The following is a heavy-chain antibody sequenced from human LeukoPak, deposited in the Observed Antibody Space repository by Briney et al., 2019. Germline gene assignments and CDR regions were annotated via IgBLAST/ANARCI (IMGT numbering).Heavy chain of an antibody. J-gene: IGHJ4*02. V-gene: IGHV1-18*04. D-gene: IGHD3-22*01. CDR2: ISAYNGNT. CDR3: ARGGHYRLHYYESSGDY. Sequence: ASVKVSCKASGYTFTNYYIHWVRQAPGQGLEWMGWISAYNGNTNYAQKLQGRVTMSTDTSTSTAYMELRSLRSDDTAVYYCARGGHYRLHYYESSGDYWGQGTLVTVSS. CDR1: GYTFTNYY.